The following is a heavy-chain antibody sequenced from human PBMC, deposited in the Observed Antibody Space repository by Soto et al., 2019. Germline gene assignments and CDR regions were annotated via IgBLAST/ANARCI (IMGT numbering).Heavy chain of an antibody. J-gene: IGHJ4*02. CDR3: ARSSQVDYYDSSGYYGAVDY. V-gene: IGHV1-69*01. CDR1: GGTFSSYA. D-gene: IGHD3-22*01. Sequence: QVQLVQSGAEVKKPGSSVKVSCKASGGTFSSYAISWVRQAPGQGLEWMGGIIPIFGTANYAQKFQGRVTITADESTSTAYMELSSLRSEDTAVYYCARSSQVDYYDSSGYYGAVDYWGQGTLVTVSS. CDR2: IIPIFGTA.